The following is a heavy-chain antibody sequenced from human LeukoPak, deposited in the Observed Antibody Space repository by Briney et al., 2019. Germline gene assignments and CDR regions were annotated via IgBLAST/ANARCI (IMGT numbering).Heavy chain of an antibody. V-gene: IGHV3-21*01. J-gene: IGHJ6*04. CDR1: GFTFSSYS. D-gene: IGHD2-2*03. CDR3: ARDELGYCSSTSCPRNYGMDV. CDR2: ISSSSSYI. Sequence: KPGGSLRLSCAAPGFTFSSYSMNWVRQAPGKGLEWASSISSSSSYIYYADSVKGRFTISRDNAKNSLYLQMNSLRAEDTAVYYCARDELGYCSSTSCPRNYGMDVWGKGTTVTVSS.